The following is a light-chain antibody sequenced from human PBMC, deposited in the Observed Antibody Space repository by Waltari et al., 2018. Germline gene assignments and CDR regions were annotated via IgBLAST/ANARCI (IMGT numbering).Light chain of an antibody. J-gene: IGKJ1*01. CDR1: QGSNNY. Sequence: DTQMSQSPSSLSAFVGDRVTITCRASQGSNNYLAWYQQKPGKVPKLLIYAASTLQSGVPSRFSGSGFGTDCSLTIGSLQPEDVATYYCQKYDRYPEAFGQGTQVEIK. CDR2: AAS. CDR3: QKYDRYPEA. V-gene: IGKV1-27*01.